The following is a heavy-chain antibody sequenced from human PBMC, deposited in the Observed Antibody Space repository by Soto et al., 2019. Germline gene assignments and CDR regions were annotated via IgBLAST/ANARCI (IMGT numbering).Heavy chain of an antibody. CDR2: INIDNGNT. J-gene: IGHJ5*02. D-gene: IGHD3-10*01. Sequence: GASVKVSRKGSGFTFTTYGISWGRQAPGQGREWMGWINIDNGNTHYAQNLQGRVTVTTDTSTSTAYMDLRSLRSDDTAVYYCVKYVGYGWFDPWGQGTLVTVSS. CDR3: VKYVGYGWFDP. V-gene: IGHV1-18*01. CDR1: GFTFTTYG.